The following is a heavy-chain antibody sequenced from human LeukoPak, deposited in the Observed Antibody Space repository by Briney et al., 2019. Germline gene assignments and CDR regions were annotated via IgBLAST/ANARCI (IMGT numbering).Heavy chain of an antibody. Sequence: SETLSLTCTVSGGSISSYYWSWIRQLPGKGLEWIGYIYYSGSTNYNPSLKSRVTISVDTSKNQFSLKLSSVTAADTAVYYCARVFDEVDSGSSSSDYWGQGTLVTVSS. CDR2: IYYSGST. J-gene: IGHJ4*02. V-gene: IGHV4-59*08. D-gene: IGHD6-6*01. CDR1: GGSISSYY. CDR3: ARVFDEVDSGSSSSDY.